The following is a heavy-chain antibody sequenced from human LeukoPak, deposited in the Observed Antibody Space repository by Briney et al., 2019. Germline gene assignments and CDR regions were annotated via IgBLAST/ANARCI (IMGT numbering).Heavy chain of an antibody. CDR1: GFSVSTYE. J-gene: IGHJ4*02. CDR2: ISSSGTTI. V-gene: IGHV3-48*03. CDR3: ARGRPEFFGSGTYLND. D-gene: IGHD3-10*01. Sequence: GGSLRLSCAASGFSVSTYEMYWVRQAPGKGLECVSYISSSGTTISYADSVEGRFTISRDNAKNSLYLEMNSLRVEDTAVYYCARGRPEFFGSGTYLNDWGQGTLVTVSS.